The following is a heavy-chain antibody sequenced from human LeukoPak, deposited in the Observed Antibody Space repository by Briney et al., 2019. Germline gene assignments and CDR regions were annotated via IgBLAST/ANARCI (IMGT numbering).Heavy chain of an antibody. J-gene: IGHJ4*02. CDR1: GYTFTSYG. CDR2: ISAYNGNT. V-gene: IGHV1-18*01. Sequence: ASVKVSCKASGYTFTSYGISWVRQAPGQGLEWMGWISAYNGNTNYAQKLQGRVTMTTDTSTSTAHMELRSLRSDDTAVYYCARVRKRYYDILTGPLGDYWGQGTLVTVSS. CDR3: ARVRKRYYDILTGPLGDY. D-gene: IGHD3-9*01.